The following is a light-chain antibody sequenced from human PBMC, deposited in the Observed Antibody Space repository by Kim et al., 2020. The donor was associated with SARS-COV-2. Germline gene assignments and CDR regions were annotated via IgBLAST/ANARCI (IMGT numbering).Light chain of an antibody. CDR1: QSVLYSTNNKSH. CDR3: QQYYSTPIT. Sequence: ATINCKSSQSVLYSTNNKSHLAWYQQKPGQPPKLLMYWASTRESGVPDRFSGSGSGTDFTLTISSLQAEDVAVYYCQQYYSTPITFGQGTRLEIK. V-gene: IGKV4-1*01. J-gene: IGKJ5*01. CDR2: WAS.